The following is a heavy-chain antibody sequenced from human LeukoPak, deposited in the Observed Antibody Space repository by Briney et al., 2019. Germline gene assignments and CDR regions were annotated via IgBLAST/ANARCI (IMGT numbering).Heavy chain of an antibody. V-gene: IGHV3-7*01. CDR3: ARHFGRAAFYI. Sequence: GGSLRLSCAASGFTFSRFWMSWVRQAPGKGLEWVANIKQDGTEKYYLDSVKGRFTISRDNTKNSLYLQMNSLRAEDTAVYYCARHFGRAAFYICGQGTMFTVSS. J-gene: IGHJ3*02. D-gene: IGHD3-3*01. CDR1: GFTFSRFW. CDR2: IKQDGTEK.